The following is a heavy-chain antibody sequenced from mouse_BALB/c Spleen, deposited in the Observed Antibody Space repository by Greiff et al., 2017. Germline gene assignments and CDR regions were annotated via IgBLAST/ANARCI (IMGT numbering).Heavy chain of an antibody. CDR2: ISSGGSYT. Sequence: EVKLQESGGGLVKPGGSLKLSCAASGFTFSSYAMSWVRQTPEKRLEWVATISSGGSYTYYPDSVKGRFTISRDNAKNTLYLQMSSLRSEDTAMYYCAREIAYWGQGTLVTVSA. CDR1: GFTFSSYA. J-gene: IGHJ3*01. CDR3: AREIAY. V-gene: IGHV5-9-3*01.